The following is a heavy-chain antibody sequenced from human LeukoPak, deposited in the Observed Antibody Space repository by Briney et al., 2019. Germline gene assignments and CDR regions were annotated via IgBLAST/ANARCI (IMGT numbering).Heavy chain of an antibody. CDR3: ASGAYSYYDILTDY. Sequence: GGSLRLSCAASGFTFSSYAMHWVRQAPGKGLEWVAVISYDGSNKYYADSVKGRFTISRDNSKNTLYLQMNSLRAEDTAVYYCASGAYSYYDILTDYWGQGTLVTVSS. V-gene: IGHV3-30-3*01. CDR2: ISYDGSNK. J-gene: IGHJ4*02. D-gene: IGHD3-9*01. CDR1: GFTFSSYA.